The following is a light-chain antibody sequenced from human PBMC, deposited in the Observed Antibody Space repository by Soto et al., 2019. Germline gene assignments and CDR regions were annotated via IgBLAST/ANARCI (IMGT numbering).Light chain of an antibody. CDR1: SGHSSYI. J-gene: IGLJ2*01. V-gene: IGLV4-60*02. CDR2: LEGSGNY. Sequence: QPVLTQSSSASASLGSSVKLTCTLSSGHSSYIIAWHQQQPGKAPRYLMKLEGSGNYNKGSGVPDRFSGSSSGADRYLTISNLQFEDEANCYCETCDRNTRVFGGGTKLTVL. CDR3: ETCDRNTRV.